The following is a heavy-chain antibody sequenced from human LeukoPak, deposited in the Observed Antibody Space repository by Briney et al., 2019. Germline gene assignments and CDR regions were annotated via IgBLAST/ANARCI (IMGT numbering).Heavy chain of an antibody. CDR3: ASNYYDSSGYQPSDAFDI. D-gene: IGHD3-22*01. Sequence: SETLSLTCTVYGGSFSGYYWSWICQPPGKGLEWIGEINHSGSTNYNPSLKSRVTISVDTSKNQFSLKLSSVTAADTAVYYCASNYYDSSGYQPSDAFDIWGQGTMVTVSS. J-gene: IGHJ3*02. V-gene: IGHV4-34*01. CDR2: INHSGST. CDR1: GGSFSGYY.